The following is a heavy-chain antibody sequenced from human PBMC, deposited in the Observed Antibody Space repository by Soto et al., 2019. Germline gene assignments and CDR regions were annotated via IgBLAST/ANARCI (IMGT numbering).Heavy chain of an antibody. Sequence: PSGTLSLTCAVYGGSFSGYYWNWIRQPPGKGLEWIGEINHSGSTTYHPSLKSRVTISVDTSKNQFSLKLSSVTAADTAVYYCARGSSRNYDFWGQGYLVTVSS. J-gene: IGHJ4*02. D-gene: IGHD6-13*01. V-gene: IGHV4-34*01. CDR2: INHSGST. CDR1: GGSFSGYY. CDR3: ARGSSRNYDF.